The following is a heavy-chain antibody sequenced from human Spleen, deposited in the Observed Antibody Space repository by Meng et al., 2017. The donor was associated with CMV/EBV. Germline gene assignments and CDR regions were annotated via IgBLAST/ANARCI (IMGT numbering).Heavy chain of an antibody. CDR3: ARGYCSSTSCYRQFDP. V-gene: IGHV4-59*01. Sequence: SETLSLTCTVSRGSISNYFWSWIRQAPGKGLEWIGYIYYSGSTNYKPSLKSRVTISVDTSKNEFSLTMTSVTAADTAVYYCARGYCSSTSCYRQFDPWGQGTLVTVSS. J-gene: IGHJ5*02. D-gene: IGHD2-2*01. CDR2: IYYSGST. CDR1: RGSISNYF.